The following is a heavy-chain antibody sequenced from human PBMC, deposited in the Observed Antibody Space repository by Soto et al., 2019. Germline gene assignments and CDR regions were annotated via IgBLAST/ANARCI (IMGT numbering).Heavy chain of an antibody. J-gene: IGHJ4*02. Sequence: SETLSLTCAVYGGSFSGYYWSWIRQPPGKGLEWIGEINHSGSTNYNPSLKSRVTISVDTSKNQFSLKLSSVTAADTAVYYCARDLTTVTVYYFDYWGQGTLVTV. D-gene: IGHD4-17*01. CDR3: ARDLTTVTVYYFDY. CDR2: INHSGST. V-gene: IGHV4-34*01. CDR1: GGSFSGYY.